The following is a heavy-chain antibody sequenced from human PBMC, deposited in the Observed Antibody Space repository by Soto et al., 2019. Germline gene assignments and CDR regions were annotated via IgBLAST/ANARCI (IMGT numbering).Heavy chain of an antibody. CDR2: ITGTSAFT. Sequence: GGSLRLSCAASGFVFSDFQFNWVREAPGGGLEWLSSITGTSAFTEYAESIEGRFTISRDNPNKLLFLHMDNLRPEDTAVYYCARDNLAFQGAFDLWGQGTLVTVSS. CDR1: GFVFSDFQ. D-gene: IGHD3-16*01. CDR3: ARDNLAFQGAFDL. V-gene: IGHV3-21*01. J-gene: IGHJ4*02.